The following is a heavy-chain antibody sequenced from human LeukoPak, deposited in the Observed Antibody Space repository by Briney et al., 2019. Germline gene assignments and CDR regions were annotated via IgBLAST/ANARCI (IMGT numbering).Heavy chain of an antibody. Sequence: GGSLRLSCAASGFSFSGYAMHWVRRTPGKGLEWVAVISHDEKNKFYAESVKGRFTISRDNSENTLFLEMNSLRPEDTAFYYCATTFRGVIITRLDYWGQGTLVTVSS. CDR3: ATTFRGVIITRLDY. J-gene: IGHJ4*02. CDR1: GFSFSGYA. CDR2: ISHDEKNK. V-gene: IGHV3-30*04. D-gene: IGHD3-10*01.